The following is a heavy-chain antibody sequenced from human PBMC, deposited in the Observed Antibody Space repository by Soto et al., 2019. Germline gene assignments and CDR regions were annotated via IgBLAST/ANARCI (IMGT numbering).Heavy chain of an antibody. Sequence: GSGPTLVNPTQTLTLTCTFSGFSLSTSGVGVGWIRQPPGKALEWLALIYWNDDKRYSPSLKSRLTITKDTSKNQVVLTMTNMDPVDTATYYCAHRGPVVVAATPFDEWGQGTLVTVSS. D-gene: IGHD2-15*01. V-gene: IGHV2-5*01. CDR3: AHRGPVVVAATPFDE. CDR2: IYWNDDK. J-gene: IGHJ4*02. CDR1: GFSLSTSGVG.